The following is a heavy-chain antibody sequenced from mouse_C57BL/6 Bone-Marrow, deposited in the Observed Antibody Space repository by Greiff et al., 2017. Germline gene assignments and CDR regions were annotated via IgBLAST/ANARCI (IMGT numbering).Heavy chain of an antibody. J-gene: IGHJ4*01. V-gene: IGHV5-6*01. CDR1: GFTFSSYG. CDR3: ARQRQLCYYAMGY. Sequence: EVMLEESGGDLVKPGGSLKLSCTASGFTFSSYGMSWVRQTPDKRLEWVGTISSGGGYTYYPESVKGRFTISRDNATNTLYMQMSSLKSEYTAMNYCARQRQLCYYAMGYWGQGTSVTVSS. D-gene: IGHD4-1*02. CDR2: ISSGGGYT.